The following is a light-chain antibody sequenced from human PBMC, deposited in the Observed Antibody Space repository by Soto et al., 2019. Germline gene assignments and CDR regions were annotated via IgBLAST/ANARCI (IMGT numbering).Light chain of an antibody. CDR2: DAS. CDR3: QQYNSYS. CDR1: QSISSW. Sequence: DIQMTQSPSTLSASVGDRVTITCRASQSISSWLSWYQQKPGKAPKLLIYDASSLESGVPSRFSGSGSGTEFTLTISSLQPDDFATYYCQQYNSYSFGPGTKVEIK. V-gene: IGKV1-5*01. J-gene: IGKJ1*01.